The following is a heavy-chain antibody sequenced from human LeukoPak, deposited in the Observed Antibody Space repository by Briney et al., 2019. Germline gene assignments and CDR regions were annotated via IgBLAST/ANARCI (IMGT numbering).Heavy chain of an antibody. Sequence: GGSLRLSCAASGFTFSSYAMHWVRQAPGKGLEWVAVISYDGSNKYYADSVKGRFTISRDNSKNTLYLQMDSLRAEDTAVYSCQRAYSSSWYLDYWGQGTLVTVSS. CDR2: ISYDGSNK. V-gene: IGHV3-30*04. CDR1: GFTFSSYA. CDR3: QRAYSSSWYLDY. D-gene: IGHD6-13*01. J-gene: IGHJ4*02.